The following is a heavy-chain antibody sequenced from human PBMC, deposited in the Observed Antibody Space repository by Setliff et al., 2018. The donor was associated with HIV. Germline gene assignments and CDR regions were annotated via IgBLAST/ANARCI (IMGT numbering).Heavy chain of an antibody. CDR2: IIPMFGTA. D-gene: IGHD4-17*01. V-gene: IGHV1-69*06. CDR3: ARDLSSGDYPHWFDP. J-gene: IGHJ5*02. Sequence: SVKVSCKASGGIFSSYAISWVRQAPGQGLEWMGRIIPMFGTANYAQMFQDRVTITADKSTSTAYMELISLRSEDTAVYYCARDLSSGDYPHWFDPWGQGTLVTVSS. CDR1: GGIFSSYA.